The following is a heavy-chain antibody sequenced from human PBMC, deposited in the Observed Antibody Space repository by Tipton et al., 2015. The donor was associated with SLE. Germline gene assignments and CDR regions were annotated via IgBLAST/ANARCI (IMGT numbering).Heavy chain of an antibody. CDR1: GGSISSYY. CDR3: ARERGVFDSYDAFEI. J-gene: IGHJ3*02. D-gene: IGHD3-22*01. CDR2: IYYSGST. Sequence: TLSLTCTVSGGSISSYYWSWIRQPPGKGLEWSGYIYYSGSTNYNPSLKSRVTISVDTSKNQFSLKLSSVSAAGTAVYYCARERGVFDSYDAFEIWGQGTMVTVSS. V-gene: IGHV4-59*01.